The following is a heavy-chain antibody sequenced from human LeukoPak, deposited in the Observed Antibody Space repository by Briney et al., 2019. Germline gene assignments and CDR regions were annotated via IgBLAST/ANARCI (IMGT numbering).Heavy chain of an antibody. Sequence: GGSLRLSCAASGFMFSSYSMNWVRQAPGKGLEWVSSISSSSLYIYYADSVKGRFTISRDNAKNSLFLQMNSLRAEDTAAYYCATSRGYNSGYRALELPPSPTDWGQGTLVTVSS. CDR1: GFMFSSYS. V-gene: IGHV3-21*01. D-gene: IGHD5-18*01. CDR2: ISSSSLYI. CDR3: ATSRGYNSGYRALELPPSPTD. J-gene: IGHJ4*02.